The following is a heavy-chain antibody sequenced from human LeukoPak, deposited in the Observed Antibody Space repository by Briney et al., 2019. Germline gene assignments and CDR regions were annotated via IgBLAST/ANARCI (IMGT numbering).Heavy chain of an antibody. D-gene: IGHD2/OR15-2a*01. CDR3: ARRDPTSYAFDY. V-gene: IGHV5-10-1*01. Sequence: GESLKISCKGSGYSFTSYWISWVRQMPGKGLEWMGRIDPDDSCTNYSPSFQGHVTISGDKSISSASLQWSSLTASDTAMYYCARRDPTSYAFDYWGQGTLVTVSS. CDR2: IDPDDSCT. CDR1: GYSFTSYW. J-gene: IGHJ4*02.